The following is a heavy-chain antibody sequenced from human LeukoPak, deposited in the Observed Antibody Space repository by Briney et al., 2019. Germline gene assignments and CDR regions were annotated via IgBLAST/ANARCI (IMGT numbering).Heavy chain of an antibody. D-gene: IGHD1-26*01. CDR2: ISSSSSYI. CDR3: AAMWSYYLIGAYWYFDL. V-gene: IGHV3-21*01. Sequence: GGSLRLSCAASGFTFSSYSMDWVRQAPGKGLEWVSSISSSSSYIYYADSVKGRFTISRDNAKNSLYLQMNSLRAEDTAVYYCAAMWSYYLIGAYWYFDLWGRGTLVTVSS. J-gene: IGHJ2*01. CDR1: GFTFSSYS.